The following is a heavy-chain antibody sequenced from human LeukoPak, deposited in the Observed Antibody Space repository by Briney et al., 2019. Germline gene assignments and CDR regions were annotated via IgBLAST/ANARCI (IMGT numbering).Heavy chain of an antibody. J-gene: IGHJ4*02. D-gene: IGHD3-10*01. CDR3: AKATNLWFGELGFDY. CDR2: ISWNSGSI. CDR1: GFTFDDYA. Sequence: GRSLRLSCAASGFTFDDYAMHWVRQAPGKGLEWVSGISWNSGSIGYADSVKGRFTISRDSAKNSLYLQMNSLRAEDTALYYCAKATNLWFGELGFDYWGQGTLVTVSS. V-gene: IGHV3-9*01.